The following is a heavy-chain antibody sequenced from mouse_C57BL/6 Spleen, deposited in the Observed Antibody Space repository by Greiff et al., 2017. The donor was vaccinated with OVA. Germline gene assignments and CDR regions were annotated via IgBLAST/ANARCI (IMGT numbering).Heavy chain of an antibody. D-gene: IGHD2-3*01. CDR1: GFSLTSYG. V-gene: IGHV2-2*01. CDR3: ARSYDGYSWFAY. J-gene: IGHJ3*01. Sequence: VQLQESGPGLVQPSQSLSITCTVSGFSLTSYGVHWVRQSPGQGLEWLGVILSGGSTDYNAAFISRLSISKDNSKSQVFFKMNSLQADDTAIYYCARSYDGYSWFAYWGQGTLVTVSA. CDR2: ILSGGST.